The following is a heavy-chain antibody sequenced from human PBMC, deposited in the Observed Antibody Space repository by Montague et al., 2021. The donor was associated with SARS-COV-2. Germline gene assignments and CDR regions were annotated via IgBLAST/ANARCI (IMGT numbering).Heavy chain of an antibody. CDR3: ARRHAYSDYDSGLDV. D-gene: IGHD5-12*01. CDR1: GDSVSSNSAD. Sequence: CAISGDSVSSNSADWNWIRQTPSRGLEWLGKTYCRSKWYNDYAVSVKGRITINPDTSKNQFSLQLNSVTPEDTAVYYCARRHAYSDYDSGLDVWGQGTTVTVSS. J-gene: IGHJ6*02. V-gene: IGHV6-1*01. CDR2: TYCRSKWYN.